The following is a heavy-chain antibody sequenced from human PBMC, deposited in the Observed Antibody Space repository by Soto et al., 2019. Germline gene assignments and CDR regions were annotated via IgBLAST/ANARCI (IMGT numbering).Heavy chain of an antibody. V-gene: IGHV4-39*01. D-gene: IGHD2-21*01. CDR3: ARQPTTGDTDLWFDP. Sequence: QLQLLESGPGLVKASETLSLTCNVSGGSISTSRSYWAWIRQPPGKGLEWLANIFYSGSTYYNPSLASRVTVSVDTSKYESSLKLRSVTAADTAVYYCARQPTTGDTDLWFDPWGQGTLVTVSS. J-gene: IGHJ5*02. CDR1: GGSISTSRSY. CDR2: IFYSGST.